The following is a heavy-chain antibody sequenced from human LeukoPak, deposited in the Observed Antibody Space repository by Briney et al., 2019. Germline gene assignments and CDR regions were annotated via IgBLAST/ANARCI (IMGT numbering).Heavy chain of an antibody. CDR1: GYSFTSYW. J-gene: IGHJ5*02. V-gene: IGHV5-51*01. CDR2: IYPGDSDT. CDR3: ARLQYYYDSSGYSNWFDP. Sequence: GESLKISCKGSGYSFTSYWIGWVRQMPGKGLEWMGIIYPGDSDTRYSPSFQGQVTISADKSNSTAYLQWSSLKASDTAMYYCARLQYYYDSSGYSNWFDPWGQGTLVTVSS. D-gene: IGHD3-22*01.